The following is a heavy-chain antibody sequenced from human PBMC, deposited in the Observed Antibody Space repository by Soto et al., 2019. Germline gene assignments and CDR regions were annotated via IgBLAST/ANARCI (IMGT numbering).Heavy chain of an antibody. CDR3: ARTPYDFWSGYKTDMDV. V-gene: IGHV4-59*01. CDR1: GGSISSYY. CDR2: IYYSGST. J-gene: IGHJ6*02. Sequence: PSETLSLTCTVSGGSISSYYWSWIRQPPGKGLEWIGYIYYSGSTNYNPSLKSRVTISVDTSKNQFSLKLSSVTAADTAVYYCARTPYDFWSGYKTDMDVWGQGTTVTVS. D-gene: IGHD3-3*01.